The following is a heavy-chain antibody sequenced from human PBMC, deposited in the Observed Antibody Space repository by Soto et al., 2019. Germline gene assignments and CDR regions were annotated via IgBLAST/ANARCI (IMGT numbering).Heavy chain of an antibody. D-gene: IGHD5-18*01. CDR1: GFTFSSYG. CDR2: ISYDGSNK. CDR3: AKDRIQLWFLRYYFDY. V-gene: IGHV3-30*18. Sequence: QVPLVESGGGVVQPGRSLRLSCAASGFTFSSYGMHWVRQAPGKGLEWVAVISYDGSNKYYADSVKGRFTISRDNSKNTLYLQMNSLRAEDTAVYYCAKDRIQLWFLRYYFDYWGQGTLVTVSS. J-gene: IGHJ4*02.